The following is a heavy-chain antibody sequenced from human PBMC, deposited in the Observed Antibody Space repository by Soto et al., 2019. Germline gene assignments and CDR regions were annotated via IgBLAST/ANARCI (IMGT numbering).Heavy chain of an antibody. V-gene: IGHV3-13*05. CDR1: GFTFRNYD. J-gene: IGHJ6*02. Sequence: EVQLVESGGGLVQPGGSLRLSCEASGFTFRNYDMHWVRQGTGKGLEWVSGISAAGDPDYADAAEGRFTIARENAQNSSLLQMNSLRVGDTAVYYCARTDRDFYGLDVWGQGTTVIVSS. CDR3: ARTDRDFYGLDV. CDR2: ISAAGDP.